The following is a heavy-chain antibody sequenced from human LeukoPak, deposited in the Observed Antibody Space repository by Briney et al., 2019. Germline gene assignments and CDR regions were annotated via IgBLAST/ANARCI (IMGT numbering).Heavy chain of an antibody. CDR1: GFTFSDYY. Sequence: GGSLRLSCAASGFTFSDYYMSWIRQAPGKGLEWVSYISSSGSSIYYADSVKGRFTISRDNAKNSLYLQMNSLRAEDTAVYYCAXXXTYYDSSGHYPKLAFDIWGQGTMVTVSS. CDR3: AXXXTYYDSSGHYPKLAFDI. V-gene: IGHV3-11*01. CDR2: ISSSGSSI. J-gene: IGHJ3*02. D-gene: IGHD3-22*01.